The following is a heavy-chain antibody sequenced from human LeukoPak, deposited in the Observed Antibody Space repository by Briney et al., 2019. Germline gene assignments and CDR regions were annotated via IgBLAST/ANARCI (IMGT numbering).Heavy chain of an antibody. CDR2: ISGSGGST. CDR1: GFTFSSYA. CDR3: ARGYSSGLHFDY. Sequence: GGSLRLSCAASGFTFSSYAMSWVRQAPGKGLEWVSAISGSGGSTYYADSVKGRFTISRDNAKNTLYLQMNSLRAEDTAVYYCARGYSSGLHFDYWGQGTLVTVSS. J-gene: IGHJ4*02. V-gene: IGHV3-23*01. D-gene: IGHD6-19*01.